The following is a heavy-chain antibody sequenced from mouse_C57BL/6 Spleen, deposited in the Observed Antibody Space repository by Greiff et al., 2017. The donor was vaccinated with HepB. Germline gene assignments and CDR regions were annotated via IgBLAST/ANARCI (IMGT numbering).Heavy chain of an antibody. CDR3: ARSGYYVRYFDV. J-gene: IGHJ1*03. D-gene: IGHD2-3*01. Sequence: VQLQQPGAELVKPGASVKMSCKASGYTFTSYWITWVKQRPGQGLEWIGDIYPGSGSTNYNEKFKSKATLTVDTSSSTAYMQLSSLTSEDSAVYYCARSGYYVRYFDVWGTGTTVTVSS. CDR1: GYTFTSYW. CDR2: IYPGSGST. V-gene: IGHV1-55*01.